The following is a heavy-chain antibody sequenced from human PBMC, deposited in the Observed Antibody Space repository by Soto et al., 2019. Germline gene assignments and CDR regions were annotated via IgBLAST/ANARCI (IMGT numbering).Heavy chain of an antibody. CDR3: AREASVLIPAAQPSRFDS. CDR1: GYSFMKYG. CDR2: ISPYSGYT. V-gene: IGHV1-18*01. J-gene: IGHJ4*02. D-gene: IGHD2-2*01. Sequence: ASVKVSCKGFGYSFMKYGINWVRQTPGQGLEWVGWISPYSGYTHSAQKFHGRLTLTTDTAASTAYMELRILRSADTALYYCAREASVLIPAAQPSRFDSWGQGTLVTVSS.